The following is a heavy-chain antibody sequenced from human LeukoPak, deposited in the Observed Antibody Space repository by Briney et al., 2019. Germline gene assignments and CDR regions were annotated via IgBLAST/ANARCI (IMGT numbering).Heavy chain of an antibody. J-gene: IGHJ6*03. CDR1: GFTFSDYY. CDR2: ISSSGSTI. CDR3: ARDQLTSSYNYYYYYYMDV. D-gene: IGHD2-2*01. V-gene: IGHV3-11*01. Sequence: GGSLRLSCAASGFTFSDYYMSWIRQAPGKGLEWVSYISSSGSTIYYADSVKGRFTISRDNAKNSLYLQMNSLRAEDTAVYYCARDQLTSSYNYYYYYYMDVWGKGTTVTVSS.